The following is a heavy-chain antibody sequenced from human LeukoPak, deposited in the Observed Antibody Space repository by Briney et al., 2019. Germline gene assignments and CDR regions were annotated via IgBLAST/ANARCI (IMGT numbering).Heavy chain of an antibody. CDR3: ARGYRSSRRGFDY. D-gene: IGHD6-13*01. Sequence: SETLSLTCAVYGGSFSGYYWSWIRQPPGNGLEWIGEINHSGSTNYNPSLKSRVTISVDTSKNQFSLKLSSVTAADTAVYYCARGYRSSRRGFDYWGQGTLVTVSS. J-gene: IGHJ4*02. V-gene: IGHV4-34*01. CDR1: GGSFSGYY. CDR2: INHSGST.